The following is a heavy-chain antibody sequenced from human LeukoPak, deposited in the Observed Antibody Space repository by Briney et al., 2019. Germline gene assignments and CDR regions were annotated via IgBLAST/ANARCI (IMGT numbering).Heavy chain of an antibody. CDR2: IGCGGRRT. CDR1: GFTFSNFA. CDR3: AKDLDTVVRGVFDY. D-gene: IGHD3-10*01. V-gene: IGHV3-23*01. Sequence: GSLRLSCAASGFTFSNFAMSWVRQAPGKGLGWVSAIGCGGRRTYYADSVKGRFTISRDNSKNTLYLQMNSLRAEDTAVYYCAKDLDTVVRGVFDYWGQGILVTVSS. J-gene: IGHJ4*02.